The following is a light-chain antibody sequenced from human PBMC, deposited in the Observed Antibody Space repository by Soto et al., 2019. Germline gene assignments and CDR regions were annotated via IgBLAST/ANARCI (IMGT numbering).Light chain of an antibody. CDR3: SSYTSGSSYV. Sequence: QSALTQPASVSGSPGQSITISCTGTSSDVGGYNYVSWYQQHPGKAPKLMIYDVSNRPSGVSNRFSGSKSVNTASLTISGLQAEDEADYYCSSYTSGSSYVFGTGTKLTVL. J-gene: IGLJ1*01. CDR1: SSDVGGYNY. CDR2: DVS. V-gene: IGLV2-14*01.